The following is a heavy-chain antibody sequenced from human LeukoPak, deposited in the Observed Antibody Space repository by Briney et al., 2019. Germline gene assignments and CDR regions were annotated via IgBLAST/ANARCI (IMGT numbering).Heavy chain of an antibody. V-gene: IGHV4-34*01. Sequence: SETLCLTCAVSGGSFTGSYWSWIRKPPGKGLEWSGEINHSGRTNYKPSPKSRVTISVDTSNHRCSLKLRSVTAADTAVYFGVSTGLAGIKESGELFDPWRGGTGLTVSS. CDR3: VSTGLAGIKESGELFDP. D-gene: IGHD3-16*01. CDR1: GGSFTGSY. J-gene: IGHJ5*02. CDR2: INHSGRT.